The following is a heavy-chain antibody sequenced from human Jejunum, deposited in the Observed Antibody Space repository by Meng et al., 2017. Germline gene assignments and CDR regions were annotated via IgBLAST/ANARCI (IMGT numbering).Heavy chain of an antibody. CDR2: IIPMLRSA. V-gene: IGHV1-69*01. D-gene: IGHD3-10*01. CDR1: GGTFSAFA. CDR3: ARGGVSYQLLTRLTY. J-gene: IGHJ4*02. Sequence: VHAGAVVKRPGSSVTVSCHASGGTFSAFAITWVRQAPGQGLEWMGGIIPMLRSANYAQKFQGRVTITADESTSTAYMELSSLRSDDTAVYYCARGGVSYQLLTRLTYWGQGTLVTVSS.